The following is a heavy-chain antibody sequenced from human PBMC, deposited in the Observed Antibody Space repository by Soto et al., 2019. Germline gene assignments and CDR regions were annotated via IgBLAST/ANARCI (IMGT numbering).Heavy chain of an antibody. CDR1: GFTFSSYG. J-gene: IGHJ6*03. CDR2: IWYDGSNK. D-gene: IGHD2-2*01. Sequence: GGSLRLSCAASGFTFSSYGMHWVRQAPGKGLEWVAVIWYDGSNKYYADSVKGRFTISRDNSKNTLYLQMNSLRAEDTAVYYCARDSRPAAIINYYMDVWGKGTTVTVSS. V-gene: IGHV3-33*01. CDR3: ARDSRPAAIINYYMDV.